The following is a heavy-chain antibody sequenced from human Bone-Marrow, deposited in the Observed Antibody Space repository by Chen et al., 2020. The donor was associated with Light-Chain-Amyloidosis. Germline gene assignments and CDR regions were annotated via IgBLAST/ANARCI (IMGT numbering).Heavy chain of an antibody. V-gene: IGHV3-21*01. CDR2: ISGDSNDI. D-gene: IGHD1-1*01. CDR1: GFTFSDYS. CDR3: ARELTTDPLYYYGMDV. J-gene: IGHJ6*02. Sequence: EVQLVESGGGLVKPGGSLRLSCAASGFTFSDYSMNWVRQAPGKGLEWFSSISGDSNDIYYADSVKGRLTISRDNAKNSVYLQMNSLRTEDTAVYYCARELTTDPLYYYGMDVWGQGSTVTVSS.